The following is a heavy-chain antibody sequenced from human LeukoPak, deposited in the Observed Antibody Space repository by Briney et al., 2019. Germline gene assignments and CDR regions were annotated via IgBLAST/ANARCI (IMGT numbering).Heavy chain of an antibody. CDR2: INSDGSST. D-gene: IGHD6-25*01. V-gene: IGHV3-74*01. Sequence: GGSLRLSCAASGFTFSSFWMHWVRQAPGKGLVWVSRINSDGSSTSYADSVKGRFTISRDNAKNTLYLQMNSLRAEDTAVYYCARRSAAKDAFDIWGQGTMVTVSS. J-gene: IGHJ3*02. CDR1: GFTFSSFW. CDR3: ARRSAAKDAFDI.